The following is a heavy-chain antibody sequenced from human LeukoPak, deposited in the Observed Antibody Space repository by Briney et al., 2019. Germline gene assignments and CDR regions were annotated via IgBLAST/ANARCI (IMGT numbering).Heavy chain of an antibody. CDR1: GFTFRSYW. D-gene: IGHD3-22*01. V-gene: IGHV3-74*01. J-gene: IGHJ4*02. Sequence: GGSLRLSCAASGFTFRSYWMHWIRQAPGKGLVWVSRIKTDGSSTNYADSVKGRFTISRDNAKNTLYLQMNALRAEDTAVYFCARESYSSGSDYFDYWGQGTLVTVSS. CDR2: IKTDGSST. CDR3: ARESYSSGSDYFDY.